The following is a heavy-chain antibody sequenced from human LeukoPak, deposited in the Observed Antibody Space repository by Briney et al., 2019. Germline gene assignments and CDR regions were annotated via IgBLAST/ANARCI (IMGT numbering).Heavy chain of an antibody. CDR2: IYYSGST. CDR3: ATQGGFRTGFDP. V-gene: IGHV4-39*01. CDR1: GASIGSSSYY. Sequence: PSETLSLTCTVSGASIGSSSYYWGWILQPPGKGLEWFGSIYYSGSTYYNPSLKSRVTISVETSKNHFSLKLSSVTAADTAVYYCATQGGFRTGFDPWGQGTLVTVSS. J-gene: IGHJ5*02. D-gene: IGHD3/OR15-3a*01.